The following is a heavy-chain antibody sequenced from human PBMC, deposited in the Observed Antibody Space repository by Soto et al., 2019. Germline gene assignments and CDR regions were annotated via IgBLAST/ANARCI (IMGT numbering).Heavy chain of an antibody. Sequence: EVQLLESGGGLVQPGGSLRLSCAVSGFTFSSYAMSWVRRAPGKGLEWVSAVGGSDPNSYYADSVKGRFTISRDISKNTLYLQMNSLRDEDTALYYCAKRSVLSPRYFDLWGRGTLVTVSS. V-gene: IGHV3-23*01. CDR2: VGGSDPNS. J-gene: IGHJ2*01. D-gene: IGHD3-16*01. CDR3: AKRSVLSPRYFDL. CDR1: GFTFSSYA.